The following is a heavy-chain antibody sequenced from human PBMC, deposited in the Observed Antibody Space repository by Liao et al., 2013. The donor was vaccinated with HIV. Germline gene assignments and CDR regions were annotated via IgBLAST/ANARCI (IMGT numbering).Heavy chain of an antibody. V-gene: IGHV4-61*02. J-gene: IGHJ3*02. D-gene: IGHD6-19*01. Sequence: QVRLQESGPGLVKPSQTLSLTCTVSGDLIRRDNYYWTWIRQPAGKGLEWIGHIYTGMSTTGTTNYNPSLKSRVTISVDTSKNQFSLKLSSVTAADTAVYYCAREQWLVRDAFDIWGQGTMVTVSS. CDR2: IYTGMSTTGTT. CDR1: GDLIRRDNYY. CDR3: AREQWLVRDAFDI.